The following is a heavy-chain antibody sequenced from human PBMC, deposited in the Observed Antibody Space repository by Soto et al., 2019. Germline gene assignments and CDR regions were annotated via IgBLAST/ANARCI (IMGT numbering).Heavy chain of an antibody. V-gene: IGHV3-23*01. D-gene: IGHD3-10*01. CDR1: GFTFNNYA. CDR2: ISSGGDTT. Sequence: EVQLLDSGGGLVQPSGSLRLSCAASGFTFNNYAMTWVRQAPGKGLEWVSAISSGGDTTSYADSVKGRFTVSRDGSKNTLYVQMGSLRAEDTALYYCAKGRGGSGSLTPRVDFWGQGTLVTVSS. J-gene: IGHJ4*02. CDR3: AKGRGGSGSLTPRVDF.